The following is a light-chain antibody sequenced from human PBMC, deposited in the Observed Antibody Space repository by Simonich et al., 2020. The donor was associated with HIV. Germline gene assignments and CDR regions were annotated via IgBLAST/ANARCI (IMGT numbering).Light chain of an antibody. CDR2: DVH. J-gene: IGLJ2*01. CDR1: SSDVGANNY. Sequence: QSALTQPASVSGSPGQSITISCTGTSSDVGANNYVSWDQQYSGKAPKLVIYDVHDLPSGVSNRFSGSKSGNTASLTISGLQAEDEADYYCNSYTSSSAWVFGGGTKLTVL. V-gene: IGLV2-14*03. CDR3: NSYTSSSAWV.